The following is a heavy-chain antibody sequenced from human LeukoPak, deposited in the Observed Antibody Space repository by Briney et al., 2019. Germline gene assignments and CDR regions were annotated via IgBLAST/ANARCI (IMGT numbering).Heavy chain of an antibody. CDR1: GGSISSGDYY. V-gene: IGHV4-30-4*01. J-gene: IGHJ4*02. CDR3: ARYYCSAANCPGIDY. Sequence: SETLSLTSTVSGGSISSGDYYWTWIRQPPGKGLEWIGYIYYSGSTYYNPSLKSRLTISLDTSKNQFSLRLSSVTAADTAVYYCARYYCSAANCPGIDYWGQGTLVTVSS. CDR2: IYYSGST. D-gene: IGHD2-15*01.